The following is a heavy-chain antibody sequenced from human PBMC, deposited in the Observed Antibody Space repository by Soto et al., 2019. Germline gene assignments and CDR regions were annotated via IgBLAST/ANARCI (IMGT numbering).Heavy chain of an antibody. CDR2: INPNSGGT. D-gene: IGHD4-17*01. CDR3: ARDQGTTTSYYYYYGMDV. J-gene: IGHJ6*02. V-gene: IGHV1-2*04. Sequence: ASVKVSCKASGYTFTGYYMHWVRQAPQQGLEWMGWINPNSGGTNYAQKFQGWVTMTRDTSISTAYMELSRLRSDDTAVYYCARDQGTTTSYYYYYGMDVWGQGTTVTVSS. CDR1: GYTFTGYY.